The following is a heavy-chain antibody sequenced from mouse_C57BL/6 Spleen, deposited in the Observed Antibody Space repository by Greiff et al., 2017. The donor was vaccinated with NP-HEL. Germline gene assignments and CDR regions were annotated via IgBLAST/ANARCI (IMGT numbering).Heavy chain of an antibody. Sequence: VQLKQSGPELVKPGASVKISCKASGYAFSSSWMNWVKQRPGKGLEWIGRIYPGDGDTNYNGKFKGKATLTADKSSSTAYMQLSSLTSEDSAVYFCARSVLFYAMDYWGQGTSVTVSS. CDR1: GYAFSSSW. V-gene: IGHV1-82*01. CDR2: IYPGDGDT. J-gene: IGHJ4*01. CDR3: ARSVLFYAMDY.